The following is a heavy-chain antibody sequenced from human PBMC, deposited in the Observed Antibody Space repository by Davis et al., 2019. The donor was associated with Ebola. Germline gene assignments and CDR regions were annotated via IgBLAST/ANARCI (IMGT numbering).Heavy chain of an antibody. V-gene: IGHV4-31*11. J-gene: IGHJ4*02. CDR3: ARGGRSWLQWED. CDR1: GASVSNGHNY. CDR2: IYYTGTT. Sequence: PSETLSLTCAVSGASVSNGHNYWSWLRQNPGRGLEWIGYIYYTGTTHYDLSLKSRLSMSLDRSKNQFSLNLNSVTAADTALYFCARGGRSWLQWEDWGQGTLVTVSA. D-gene: IGHD5-24*01.